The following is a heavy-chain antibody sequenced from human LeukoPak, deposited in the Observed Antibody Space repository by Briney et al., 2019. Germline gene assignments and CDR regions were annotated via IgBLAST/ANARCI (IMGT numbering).Heavy chain of an antibody. CDR1: GFTFSSYW. Sequence: GGSLRLSCAASGFTFSSYWMSWVRQAPGKGLEWVANIKQDGSEKYYVDSVKGRFTISRDNAKNSLYLQMNSLRAEDTAVSYCARVGAARLRLTTIRRYYMDVWGKGTTVTVSS. V-gene: IGHV3-7*01. CDR3: ARVGAARLRLTTIRRYYMDV. J-gene: IGHJ6*03. CDR2: IKQDGSEK. D-gene: IGHD6-6*01.